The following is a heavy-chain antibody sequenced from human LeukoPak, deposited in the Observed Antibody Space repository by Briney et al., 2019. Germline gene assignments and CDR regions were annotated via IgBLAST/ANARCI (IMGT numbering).Heavy chain of an antibody. CDR2: IYHSGST. J-gene: IGHJ3*02. Sequence: SETLSLTCAVSGGSISSSNWWSWVRQPPGKGLEWIGEIYHSGSTNYNPSLESRVTTSRDTSKNQFSLKLSSVTAADTAVYYCVRASVHSGGAFDIWGQGTVVTVSS. CDR1: GGSISSSNW. D-gene: IGHD2-15*01. CDR3: VRASVHSGGAFDI. V-gene: IGHV4-4*02.